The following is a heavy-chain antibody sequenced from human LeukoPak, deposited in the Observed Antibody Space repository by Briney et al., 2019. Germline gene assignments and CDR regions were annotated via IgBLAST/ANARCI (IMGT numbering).Heavy chain of an antibody. CDR3: ARASGSSGYYQLPIDY. D-gene: IGHD3-22*01. V-gene: IGHV3-48*01. CDR2: ISRRSSTI. J-gene: IGHJ4*02. CDR1: GFTFSSYS. Sequence: PGESLRLSCATSGFTFSSYSMSWVRQASGKGLEWVSYISRRSSTIYYADSVKGRFTIPRDNSKNTLFLQMNSLRVEDTALYFCARASGSSGYYQLPIDYWGQGTLVTVSS.